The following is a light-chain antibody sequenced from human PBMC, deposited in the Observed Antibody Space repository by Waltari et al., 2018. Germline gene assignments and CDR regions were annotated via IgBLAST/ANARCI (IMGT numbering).Light chain of an antibody. V-gene: IGKV4-1*01. Sequence: IVMTQSPDSLAVSLGERDTINCKASQSLVYSPNNKNYLTWYQQKPGQPPKLLIYWASTRESGVPDRFTGSGSGTVFTLTISSLQAEDVAVYYCQQYSATPLTFGGGTKVEIK. CDR1: QSLVYSPNNKNY. CDR2: WAS. J-gene: IGKJ4*01. CDR3: QQYSATPLT.